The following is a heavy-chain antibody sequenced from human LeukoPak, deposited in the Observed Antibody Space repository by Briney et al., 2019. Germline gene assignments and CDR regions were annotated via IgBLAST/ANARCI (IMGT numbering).Heavy chain of an antibody. CDR2: IYGGGNT. D-gene: IGHD3-3*01. CDR1: GITVSNIY. Sequence: GGSLRLSCAASGITVSNIYMAWVGQAPGKGLEWVSIIYGGGNTNHGDSVKGRFITSRDNSKNTLYLQMNSLRAEDTAVYYCASHEQSVSNWYFDLWGRGTLVTVSP. V-gene: IGHV3-53*01. J-gene: IGHJ2*01. CDR3: ASHEQSVSNWYFDL.